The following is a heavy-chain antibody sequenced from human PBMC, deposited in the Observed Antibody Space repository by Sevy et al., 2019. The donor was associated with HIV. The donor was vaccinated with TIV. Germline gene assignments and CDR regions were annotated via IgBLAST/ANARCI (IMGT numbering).Heavy chain of an antibody. CDR2: INHSGST. CDR3: ARAPPVVVVPGAPSWFDP. V-gene: IGHV4-34*01. J-gene: IGHJ5*02. D-gene: IGHD2-2*01. CDR1: GGSFSGYY. Sequence: SETLSLTCAVYGGSFSGYYWNWIRQSPGKGLEWIGEINHSGSTHYNPSLKSRVTIPVRTSKNQFSLRLNSLLAADTAVYYCARAPPVVVVPGAPSWFDPWGQGTLVTVSS.